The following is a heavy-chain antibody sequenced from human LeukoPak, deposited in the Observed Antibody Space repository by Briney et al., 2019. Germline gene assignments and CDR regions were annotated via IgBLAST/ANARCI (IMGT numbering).Heavy chain of an antibody. CDR1: GGPISSGDYY. D-gene: IGHD4-11*01. CDR2: IYYSGST. V-gene: IGHV4-30-4*01. Sequence: PSETLSLTCTVSGGPISSGDYYWSWIRQPPGRGLEWIGYIYYSGSTYYNPSLKSRVTISVDTSKNQFSLKLSSVTAADTAVYYCARVRINDYSNSYYFDYWGQGTLVTVSS. J-gene: IGHJ4*02. CDR3: ARVRINDYSNSYYFDY.